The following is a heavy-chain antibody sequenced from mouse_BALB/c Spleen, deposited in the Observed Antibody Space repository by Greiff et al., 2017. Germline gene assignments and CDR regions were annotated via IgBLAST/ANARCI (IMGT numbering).Heavy chain of an antibody. Sequence: EVKLEESGPGLVKPSQSLSLTCSVTGYSITSGYYWNWIRQFPGNKLEWMGYISYDGSNNYNPSLKNRISITRDTSKNQFFLKLNSVTTEDTATYDCAREELTGAMDYWGQGTSVTVAS. CDR3: AREELTGAMDY. V-gene: IGHV3-6*02. CDR2: ISYDGSN. D-gene: IGHD4-1*01. J-gene: IGHJ4*01. CDR1: GYSITSGYY.